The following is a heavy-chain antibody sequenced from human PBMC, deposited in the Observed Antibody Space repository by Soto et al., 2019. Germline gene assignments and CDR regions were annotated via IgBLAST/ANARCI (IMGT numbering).Heavy chain of an antibody. CDR3: AISPHDSGVTNWPFGY. CDR1: GYTFTSYG. CDR2: ISAYNGNT. D-gene: IGHD4-17*01. J-gene: IGHJ4*02. Sequence: ASVKVSFKASGYTFTSYGISWVRQAPGQGLESMGWISAYNGNTNYAQKLQGRVTMTTDTSTSTAYMELRSLRSDDTAVYYCAISPHDSGVTNWPFGYWGQGTLVTVSS. V-gene: IGHV1-18*01.